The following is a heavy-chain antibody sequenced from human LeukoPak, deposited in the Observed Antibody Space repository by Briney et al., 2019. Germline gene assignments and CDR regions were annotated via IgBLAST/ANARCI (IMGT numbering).Heavy chain of an antibody. CDR1: GFTFSIHG. CDR3: AKDDAWLQFDD. CDR2: IGPSGVIT. D-gene: IGHD5-24*01. J-gene: IGHJ4*02. Sequence: GGSLRFSCAASGFTFSIHGMNWLRQAPGKGLEWVSGIGPSGVITYYADSVKGRFTISRDNYKSTVYLQMNSLRADDTAVYYCAKDDAWLQFDDWGQGTLVTVSS. V-gene: IGHV3-23*01.